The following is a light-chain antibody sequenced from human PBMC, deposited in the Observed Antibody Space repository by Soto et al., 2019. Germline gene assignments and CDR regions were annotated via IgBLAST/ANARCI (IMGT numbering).Light chain of an antibody. CDR1: SSDVGGYNY. Sequence: QSVLTQAASVSGSPGQSITISCTGTSSDVGGYNYVSWYQQHPGKAPKVIIYEVINRPSGVSNRFSGSKSGNTASLTISGLQAEDEADYYCISYTSISTLVFGTGTKVTVL. J-gene: IGLJ1*01. V-gene: IGLV2-14*01. CDR2: EVI. CDR3: ISYTSISTLV.